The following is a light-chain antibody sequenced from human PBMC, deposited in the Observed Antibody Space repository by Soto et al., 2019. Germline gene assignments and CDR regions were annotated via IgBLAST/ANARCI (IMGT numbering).Light chain of an antibody. Sequence: ETVLPPSNGTISFAPVEIYHLYFLCSQIVSSSYLAWYQQKPGQAPRLLIYGTSSRATGIPARFSGSGSGTDFTLTISSLEPEDFAIYYCQQRSIRPLTFGKGTRLEIK. J-gene: IGKJ5*01. CDR3: QQRSIRPLT. CDR1: QIVSSSY. V-gene: IGKV3D-20*02. CDR2: GTS.